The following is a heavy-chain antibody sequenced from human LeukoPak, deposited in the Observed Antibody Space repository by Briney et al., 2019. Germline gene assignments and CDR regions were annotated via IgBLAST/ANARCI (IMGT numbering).Heavy chain of an antibody. V-gene: IGHV3-30-3*01. Sequence: GGSLRRSCAASGFTFSSYAMHWVRQAPGKGLEWVAVISYDGSNKYYADSVKGRFTISRDNSKNTLYLQMNSLRAEDTAVYYCARDHCGGDCSYFDYWGQGTLVTVSS. CDR3: ARDHCGGDCSYFDY. J-gene: IGHJ4*02. D-gene: IGHD2-21*02. CDR1: GFTFSSYA. CDR2: ISYDGSNK.